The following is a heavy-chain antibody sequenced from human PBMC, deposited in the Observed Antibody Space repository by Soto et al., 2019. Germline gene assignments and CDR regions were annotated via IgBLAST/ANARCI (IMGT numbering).Heavy chain of an antibody. J-gene: IGHJ6*03. CDR2: IYYSGST. CDR1: GGSISSYY. V-gene: IGHV4-59*01. D-gene: IGHD3-9*01. Sequence: SETLSLTCTVSGGSISSYYWSWIRQPPGKGLEWIGYIYYSGSTNYNPSLKSRVTISVDTSKNQFSLKLSSVTAADTAVYYCAREVSDILTAPRDYYYDMDVWGKGTTVTVSS. CDR3: AREVSDILTAPRDYYYDMDV.